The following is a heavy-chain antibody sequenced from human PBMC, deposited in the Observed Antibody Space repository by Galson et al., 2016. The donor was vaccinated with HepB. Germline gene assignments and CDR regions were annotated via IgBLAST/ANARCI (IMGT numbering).Heavy chain of an antibody. Sequence: SVKVSCKASEYNFNTYGMHWVRQAPGRRLEWMGWINGGNGKTKYSQKLQGRVTITRDTSASTAYMELSSLRSEDTAVYYCARDHGLRYFDWLFSYYGMDVWGQGTTVTVSS. D-gene: IGHD3-9*01. V-gene: IGHV1-3*01. CDR3: ARDHGLRYFDWLFSYYGMDV. J-gene: IGHJ6*02. CDR2: INGGNGKT. CDR1: EYNFNTYG.